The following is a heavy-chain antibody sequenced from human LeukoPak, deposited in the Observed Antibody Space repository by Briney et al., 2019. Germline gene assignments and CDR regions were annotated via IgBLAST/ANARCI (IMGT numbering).Heavy chain of an antibody. D-gene: IGHD3-10*01. CDR3: ASLTMVRGVINAPRS. Sequence: PGGSLRLSCAASGFTFSSYSMNWVRQAPGKGLEWVSSISSSSSYIYYADSVKGRFPISRDNAKNSLYLQMNSLRAEDTAVYYCASLTMVRGVINAPRSWGQGTLVTVSS. J-gene: IGHJ5*02. V-gene: IGHV3-21*01. CDR1: GFTFSSYS. CDR2: ISSSSSYI.